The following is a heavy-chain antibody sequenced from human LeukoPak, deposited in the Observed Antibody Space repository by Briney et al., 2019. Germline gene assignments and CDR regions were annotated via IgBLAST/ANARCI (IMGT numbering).Heavy chain of an antibody. J-gene: IGHJ6*03. V-gene: IGHV1-2*02. D-gene: IGHD3-22*01. CDR1: GYTFTGYY. Sequence: ASVKVSCKASGYTFTGYYMHWVRQAPGQGLEWMGWINPNSGGTNYAQEFQGRVTMTRDTSISTAYMELSRLRSDDTAVYYCARAHYDSSGYYSYYYYYYMDVWGKGTTVTVSS. CDR3: ARAHYDSSGYYSYYYYYYMDV. CDR2: INPNSGGT.